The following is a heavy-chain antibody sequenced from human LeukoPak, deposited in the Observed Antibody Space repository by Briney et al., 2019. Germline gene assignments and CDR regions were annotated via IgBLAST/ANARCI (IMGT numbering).Heavy chain of an antibody. Sequence: PSETLSLTCTVSGGSISSYYWSWIRQPPGKGLEWIGNIYYSGSSNYNPSLKSRVTISVDTSKNQVSLKMSSVTAADTAVYYCARDTTPGYWGQGTLVTVSS. J-gene: IGHJ4*02. CDR1: GGSISSYY. D-gene: IGHD1-1*01. CDR2: IYYSGSS. V-gene: IGHV4-59*01. CDR3: ARDTTPGY.